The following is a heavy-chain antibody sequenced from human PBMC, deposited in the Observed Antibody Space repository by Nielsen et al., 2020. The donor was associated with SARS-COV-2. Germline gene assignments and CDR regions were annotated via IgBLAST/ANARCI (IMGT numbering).Heavy chain of an antibody. D-gene: IGHD6-6*01. CDR1: GYTFISYA. CDR2: INAGNGNT. Sequence: AVKVTCKASGYTFISYAMHWVRQAPGQRLEWMGWINAGNGNTKYSQNFQGRVTITGDTSASTAYMEVTSLRSEDTAVYYCARDSGSSRWFDPWGQGTLVTVSS. V-gene: IGHV1-3*01. CDR3: ARDSGSSRWFDP. J-gene: IGHJ5*02.